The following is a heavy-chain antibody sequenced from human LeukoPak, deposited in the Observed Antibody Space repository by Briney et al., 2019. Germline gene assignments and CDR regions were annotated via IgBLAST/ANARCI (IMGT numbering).Heavy chain of an antibody. D-gene: IGHD1-26*01. CDR1: GYTLTELS. CDR3: ATEDLSGSYDKSFDY. V-gene: IGHV1-24*01. J-gene: IGHJ4*02. Sequence: GASVKVSCKVSGYTLTELSVHWVRQAPGKGLEWMGGFDPEDGETIYAQKFQGRVTMTEDTSTDTAYMELSSLRSEDTAVYYCATEDLSGSYDKSFDYWGQGTLVTVSS. CDR2: FDPEDGET.